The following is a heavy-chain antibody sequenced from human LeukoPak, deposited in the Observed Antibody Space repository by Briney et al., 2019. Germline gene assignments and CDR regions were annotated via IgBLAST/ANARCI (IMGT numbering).Heavy chain of an antibody. V-gene: IGHV3-69-1*01. CDR2: ITSGSDI. Sequence: GGSLRLSCAASGFTFSSYNMNWVRQAPGKGLEWVSTITSGSDIYYADSVKGRFTISRDNSKNTLYLQMNSLRAEDTAVYYCAKESRLSVVVPAASFDYWGQGTLVTVSS. CDR3: AKESRLSVVVPAASFDY. D-gene: IGHD2-2*01. J-gene: IGHJ4*02. CDR1: GFTFSSYN.